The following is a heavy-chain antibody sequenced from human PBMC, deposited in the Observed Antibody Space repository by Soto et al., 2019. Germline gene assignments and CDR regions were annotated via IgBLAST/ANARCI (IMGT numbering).Heavy chain of an antibody. Sequence: QVQLVQSGAEVKKPGASVKVSCKASGYTFTSYGISWVRQAPGQGLEWMGWISTNNGDTNYAQKHRGRVTLTADRSPPTADMELRSVTSDDTAVYYCARDLGWCSGGSCPIDYWGQGTVVTVSS. CDR2: ISTNNGDT. D-gene: IGHD2-15*01. J-gene: IGHJ4*02. CDR1: GYTFTSYG. CDR3: ARDLGWCSGGSCPIDY. V-gene: IGHV1-18*01.